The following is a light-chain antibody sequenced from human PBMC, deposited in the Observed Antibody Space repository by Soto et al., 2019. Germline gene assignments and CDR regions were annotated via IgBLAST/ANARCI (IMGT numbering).Light chain of an antibody. J-gene: IGKJ2*01. CDR1: QGIGSW. CDR2: AAS. Sequence: DFQMTQSPSSVSASVGDRVTITCRASQGIGSWLAWYQQKPGKAPKLLISAASSLHSGVPSRFSGSGSGTDFTLTISSLQSEDSAIYYCQQYNQWPLYTFGQGTKLEI. V-gene: IGKV1-12*01. CDR3: QQYNQWPLYT.